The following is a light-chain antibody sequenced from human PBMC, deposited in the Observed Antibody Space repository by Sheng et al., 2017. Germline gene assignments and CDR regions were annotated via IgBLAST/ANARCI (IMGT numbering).Light chain of an antibody. CDR2: SSS. J-gene: IGKJ2*01. V-gene: IGKV1-39*01. CDR1: QNVNQF. Sequence: DIQMTQSPSFLSASVGDRVTLTCRTSQNVNQFLNWYQQKPGKAPKLLVSSSSDLRDGVPSRFNGSRSGTYFALVISRVQPEDFARYYCQQTYSAPYTFGPGDRIAHQT. CDR3: QQTYSAPYT.